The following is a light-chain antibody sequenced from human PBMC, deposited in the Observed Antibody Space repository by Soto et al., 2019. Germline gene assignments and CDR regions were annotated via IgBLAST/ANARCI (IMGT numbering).Light chain of an antibody. CDR2: DAS. Sequence: EIVLTQSPGTLSLAPGERATLSCRASQSVTSSFLAWYQQKPGQAPRLLIYDASSRATGIPDRFSGSGSGTDFTLTISRLEPEEFAVYYCQQYGTSPPWTFGQGTKVEIK. CDR1: QSVTSSF. J-gene: IGKJ1*01. CDR3: QQYGTSPPWT. V-gene: IGKV3-20*01.